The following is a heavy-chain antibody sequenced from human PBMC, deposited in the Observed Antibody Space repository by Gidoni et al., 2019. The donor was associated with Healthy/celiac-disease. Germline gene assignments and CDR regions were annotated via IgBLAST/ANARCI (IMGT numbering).Heavy chain of an antibody. CDR2: IYYSGST. CDR1: GGSISSSSYY. CDR3: ARVDYGVGWFDP. J-gene: IGHJ5*02. V-gene: IGHV4-39*01. Sequence: QLQLQESGPGLVKPSETLSPTCTVSGGSISSSSYYWGWIRQPPGKGLEWIGGIYYSGSTYYNPSLKSRVTISVDTSKNQFSLKLSSVTAADTAVYYCARVDYGVGWFDPWGQGTLVTVSS. D-gene: IGHD4-17*01.